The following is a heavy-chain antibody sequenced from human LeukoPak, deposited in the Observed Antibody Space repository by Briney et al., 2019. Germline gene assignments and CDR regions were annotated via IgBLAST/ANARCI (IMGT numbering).Heavy chain of an antibody. V-gene: IGHV3-53*01. CDR2: ILTAGKT. J-gene: IGHJ4*02. CDR3: AREGYSSGWFRL. Sequence: TGGSLRLSCTASGFTFSSYTMSWVRQAPGKGLEWVSVILTAGKTYYADSVKGRFTISRDDSKNMVYLQMNSLRAEDTAVYFCAREGYSSGWFRLWGQGTLVTVSS. CDR1: GFTFSSYT. D-gene: IGHD6-19*01.